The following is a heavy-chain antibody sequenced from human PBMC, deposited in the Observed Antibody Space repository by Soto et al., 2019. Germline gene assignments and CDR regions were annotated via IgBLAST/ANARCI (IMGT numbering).Heavy chain of an antibody. CDR2: INAGNGNT. Sequence: GASVKVSCKASGYTFTSYAMHWVRQAPGQRLEWMGWINAGNGNTKYSQKFQGRVTITRDTSASTAYMELSSLRSEDTAVYYCARENYDFGSGYYTGWRPWFDPWGQGTLVTVSS. CDR1: GYTFTSYA. J-gene: IGHJ5*02. CDR3: ARENYDFGSGYYTGWRPWFDP. V-gene: IGHV1-3*01. D-gene: IGHD3-3*01.